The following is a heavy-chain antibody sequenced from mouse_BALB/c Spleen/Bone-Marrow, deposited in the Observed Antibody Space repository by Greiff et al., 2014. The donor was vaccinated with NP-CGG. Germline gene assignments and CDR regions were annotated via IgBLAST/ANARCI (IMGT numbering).Heavy chain of an antibody. CDR1: GFNIKDTY. CDR3: ANYYYGSHFDY. V-gene: IGHV14-3*02. D-gene: IGHD1-1*01. Sequence: VQLKESGAALVKPGASVKLSCTASGFNIKDTYMHWVKQRPEQGLEWIGRIDPANGNTKYDPKFQGKATITADTSSNTAYLQLXXXTSEDTAVYYCANYYYGSHFDYWGQGTTLTVSS. CDR2: IDPANGNT. J-gene: IGHJ2*01.